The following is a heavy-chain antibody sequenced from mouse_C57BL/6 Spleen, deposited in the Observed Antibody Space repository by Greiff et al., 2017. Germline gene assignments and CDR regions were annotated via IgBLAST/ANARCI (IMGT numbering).Heavy chain of an antibody. J-gene: IGHJ2*01. V-gene: IGHV1-62-2*01. CDR2: FYPGSGSI. CDR1: GYTFTEYT. CDR3: ARHEEGVYYFDY. Sequence: VQVVESGAELVKPGASVKLSCKASGYTFTEYTIHWVKQRSGQGLEWIGWFYPGSGSIKYNEKFKDKATLTADKSSSTVYMELSRLTSEDSAVYFCARHEEGVYYFDYWGQGTTLTVSS.